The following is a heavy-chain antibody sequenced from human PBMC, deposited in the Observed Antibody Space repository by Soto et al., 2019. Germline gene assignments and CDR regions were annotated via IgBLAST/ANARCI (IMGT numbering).Heavy chain of an antibody. V-gene: IGHV1-3*01. Sequence: ASVKVSCKASGYTFTSYAMHWVRQAPGQRLEWMGWINAGNGNTKYSQKFQGRVTITRGTSASSAYMELSSRRSEDTVVYYCVGGRCGYSRGWYWVCPWGQGSLVTVAS. CDR3: VGGRCGYSRGWYWVCP. D-gene: IGHD6-19*01. J-gene: IGHJ5*02. CDR1: GYTFTSYA. CDR2: INAGNGNT.